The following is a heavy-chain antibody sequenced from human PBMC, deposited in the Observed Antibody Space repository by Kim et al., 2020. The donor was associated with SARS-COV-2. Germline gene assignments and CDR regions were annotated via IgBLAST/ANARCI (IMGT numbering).Heavy chain of an antibody. CDR1: GYSFTSYW. V-gene: IGHV5-10-1*01. D-gene: IGHD3-22*01. Sequence: GESLQISCKGSGYSFTSYWISWVRQMPGKGLEWMGRIDPSDSYTNYSPSFQGHVTISADKSISTAYLQWSSLKASDTAMYYCARRLSGYYYDSSGYYSNAAFDIWGQGTMVTVSS. CDR3: ARRLSGYYYDSSGYYSNAAFDI. CDR2: IDPSDSYT. J-gene: IGHJ3*02.